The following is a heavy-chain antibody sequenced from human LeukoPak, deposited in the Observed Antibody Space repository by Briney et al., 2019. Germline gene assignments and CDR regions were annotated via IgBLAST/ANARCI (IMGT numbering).Heavy chain of an antibody. D-gene: IGHD3-16*02. CDR3: ARMIGLGEVSPYFDY. CDR1: GYSFTTYW. J-gene: IGHJ4*02. V-gene: IGHV5-51*01. Sequence: GESLKISCKGSGYSFTTYWIGWVRQMPGKGLEWMGIIHPGDSDTTYSPSFQGQVTISADKSISTAYLQWNSLKASVTAMYYCARMIGLGEVSPYFDYWGQGSLVTVSS. CDR2: IHPGDSDT.